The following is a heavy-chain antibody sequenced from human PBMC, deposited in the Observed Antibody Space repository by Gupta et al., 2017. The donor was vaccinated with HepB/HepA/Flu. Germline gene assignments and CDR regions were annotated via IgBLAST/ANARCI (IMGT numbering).Heavy chain of an antibody. J-gene: IGHJ4*02. CDR1: GDSIRSANW. Sequence: QVKLEESGPGLVKPSGPLSLTCTVSGDSIRSANWWGWVRQPPGKGLEWIGEISIFGTTKYNPSLESRVTISMDKSKNQFSLKLTSLTAADTAVYYCTRSYGYYVLDYWGPGTLVTVSS. D-gene: IGHD3-16*01. CDR3: TRSYGYYVLDY. V-gene: IGHV4-4*02. CDR2: ISIFGTT.